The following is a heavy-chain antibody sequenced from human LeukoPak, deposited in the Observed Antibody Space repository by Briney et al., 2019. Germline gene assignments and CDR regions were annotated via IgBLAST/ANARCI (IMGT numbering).Heavy chain of an antibody. CDR3: VTSRVVVPAAILF. D-gene: IGHD2-2*01. J-gene: IGHJ4*02. Sequence: GGSLRLSCAASGFTFSSYSMNWVRQAPGKGLEWVSSISSSSSYIYYADSVKGRFTISRDNAKNSLYLQMNSLRAEDTAVYYCVTSRVVVPAAILFWGQGTLATVSS. CDR1: GFTFSSYS. CDR2: ISSSSSYI. V-gene: IGHV3-21*01.